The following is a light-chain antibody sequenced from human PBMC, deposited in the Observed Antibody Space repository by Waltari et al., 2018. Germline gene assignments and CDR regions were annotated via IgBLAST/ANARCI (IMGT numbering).Light chain of an antibody. CDR3: FSYAGNSNWV. V-gene: IGLV2-11*01. CDR1: TTDFGDSDY. Sequence: QSALTQPRSVSGSPGQSVTISCTGSTTDFGDSDYVPWYQQHPGKAPRLIIYDVSKRPSGVPDRFSGSRSDYTASLTISKLQAADEASYFCFSYAGNSNWVFGGGTELIVL. J-gene: IGLJ3*02. CDR2: DVS.